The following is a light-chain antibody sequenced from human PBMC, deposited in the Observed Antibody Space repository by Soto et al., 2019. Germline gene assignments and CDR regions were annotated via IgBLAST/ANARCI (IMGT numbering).Light chain of an antibody. CDR1: RSVFSN. Sequence: EILMTQSPVTLSVSPGGRATLSCRASRSVFSNLAWYRQRPGQAPRLLIYGASTRATAIPARFSGSGSGTEFTLTISSLQSEDFAVYYCQQCGGSPLFSFGPGTRVDI. J-gene: IGKJ3*01. CDR3: QQCGGSPLFS. CDR2: GAS. V-gene: IGKV3-15*01.